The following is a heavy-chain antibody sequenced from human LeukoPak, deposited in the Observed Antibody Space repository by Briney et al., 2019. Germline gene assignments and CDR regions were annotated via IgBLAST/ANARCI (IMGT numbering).Heavy chain of an antibody. CDR2: IKSKSDGGTT. Sequence: PGGSLRLSCAVSAFTFTSAWMSWVRQAPGKGLEWVGRIKSKSDGGTTDYAAPVKGRITISRDDSKNTLYLYMNSLKTEDTAVYYCTTAPSAFDIWGQGTMVTVSP. CDR1: AFTFTSAW. V-gene: IGHV3-15*01. CDR3: TTAPSAFDI. J-gene: IGHJ3*02.